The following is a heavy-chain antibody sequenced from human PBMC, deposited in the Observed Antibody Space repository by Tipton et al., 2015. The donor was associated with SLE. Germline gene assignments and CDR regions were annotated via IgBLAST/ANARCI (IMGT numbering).Heavy chain of an antibody. CDR2: ISWNSGSI. CDR3: ARLLTPYYGMDV. D-gene: IGHD2/OR15-2a*01. Sequence: SLRLSCAASGFTFDDYAMHWVRQAPGKGLEWVSGISWNSGSIGYADSVKGRFTISRDNAKNSLYLQMNSLRAEDTALYYCARLLTPYYGMDVWGQGTTVTVSS. V-gene: IGHV3-9*01. J-gene: IGHJ6*02. CDR1: GFTFDDYA.